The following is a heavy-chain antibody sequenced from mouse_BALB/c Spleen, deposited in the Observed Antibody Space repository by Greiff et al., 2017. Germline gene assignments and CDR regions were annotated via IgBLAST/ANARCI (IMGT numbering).Heavy chain of an antibody. Sequence: QVQLQQSGAELAKPGASVKMSCKASGYTFTSYWMHWVKQRPGQGLEWIGYINPSTGYTEYNQKFKDKATLTADKSSSTAYMQLSSLTSEDSAVYYCARWYGNPYYYAMDYWGQGTSVTVSS. J-gene: IGHJ4*01. V-gene: IGHV1-7*01. CDR2: INPSTGYT. D-gene: IGHD2-10*02. CDR1: GYTFTSYW. CDR3: ARWYGNPYYYAMDY.